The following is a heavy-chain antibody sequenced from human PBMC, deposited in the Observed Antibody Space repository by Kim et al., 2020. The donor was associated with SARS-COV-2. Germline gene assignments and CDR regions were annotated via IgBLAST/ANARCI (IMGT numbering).Heavy chain of an antibody. V-gene: IGHV3-21*04. J-gene: IGHJ4*02. Sequence: GGSLRLSCAGSGFTFSDYNMDWIRQAPGKGLEWVSAISSTSTYIKYADSVKGRFITSRDNAENSVFLQMNSLGGEDTAVYFCAAVGAGNQYGSGSYDHWGQGILVTVSS. CDR2: ISSTSTYI. CDR3: AAVGAGNQYGSGSYDH. D-gene: IGHD3-10*01. CDR1: GFTFSDYN.